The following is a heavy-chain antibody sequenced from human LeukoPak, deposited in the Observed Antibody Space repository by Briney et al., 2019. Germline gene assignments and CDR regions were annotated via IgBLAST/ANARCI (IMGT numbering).Heavy chain of an antibody. CDR2: ISSSGSTI. V-gene: IGHV3-48*03. CDR3: AKEKMATTFDY. CDR1: GFTFSSYE. J-gene: IGHJ4*02. Sequence: HPGGSLRLSCAASGFTFSSYEMNWVRQAPGKGLEWVSYISSSGSTIYYADSVKGRLTISRDNSKNTLYLQMNSLRAEDTAVYYCAKEKMATTFDYWGQGTLVTVSS. D-gene: IGHD5-24*01.